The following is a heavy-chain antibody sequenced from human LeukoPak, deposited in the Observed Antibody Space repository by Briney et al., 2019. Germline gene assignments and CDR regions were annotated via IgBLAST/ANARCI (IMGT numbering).Heavy chain of an antibody. J-gene: IGHJ4*02. Sequence: GGSLRLSCAASGFTFNNAWMSWVRQAPGKGLEWVGRIKSKTDGGTTDYAAPVKGRFTISRDDSKNTLYLQMNSLKTEDTAVYYCTTVVTYYYDSSGYFPREFFDYWGQGTLVTVSS. CDR3: TTVVTYYYDSSGYFPREFFDY. V-gene: IGHV3-15*01. CDR2: IKSKTDGGTT. D-gene: IGHD3-22*01. CDR1: GFTFNNAW.